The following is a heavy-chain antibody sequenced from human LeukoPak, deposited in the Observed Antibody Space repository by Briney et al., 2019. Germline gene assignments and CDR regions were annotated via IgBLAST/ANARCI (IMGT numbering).Heavy chain of an antibody. J-gene: IGHJ4*02. Sequence: ASVKVSCKASGYTSTGSYMHWVRQAPGQGLEWMGWINPNSGGTDYAQKFQGRVTMTRDTSIDTAYMELNRLRSDDTAVYFCAGGSGWNSSDYWGQGTLVTVSS. D-gene: IGHD6-19*01. V-gene: IGHV1-2*02. CDR1: GYTSTGSY. CDR3: AGGSGWNSSDY. CDR2: INPNSGGT.